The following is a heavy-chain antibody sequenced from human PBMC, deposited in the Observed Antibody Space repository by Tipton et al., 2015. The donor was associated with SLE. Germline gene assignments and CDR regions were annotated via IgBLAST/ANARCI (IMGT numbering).Heavy chain of an antibody. J-gene: IGHJ6*03. V-gene: IGHV4-39*07. Sequence: TLSLTCTVSGDSISSSTYYWGWIRQPPGKGLEWIGNMYFSGSTYYSPSLKSRVTISVDTSKNQFSLQLTSVTAADTAVYYCARAEMTTEGSVFYYYVDVWGKGTTVTVSS. CDR1: GDSISSSTYY. D-gene: IGHD5-24*01. CDR3: ARAEMTTEGSVFYYYVDV. CDR2: MYFSGST.